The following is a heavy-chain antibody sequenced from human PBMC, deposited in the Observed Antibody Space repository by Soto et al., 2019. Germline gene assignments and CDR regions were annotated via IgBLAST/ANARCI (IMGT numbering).Heavy chain of an antibody. CDR1: GYSFNDYA. V-gene: IGHV1-18*01. CDR3: ARAIFRLDH. CDR2: ISVSNT. J-gene: IGHJ4*02. D-gene: IGHD2-21*01. Sequence: QIQLVQSGVEVKKPGASVKVSCKASGYSFNDYAITWVRQTPGQGLEWMGWISVSNTKYAQKFQDRVAMTIDTSTSTAYMELNSLTSDVTAVYYCARAIFRLDHWGQGTLVTVSS.